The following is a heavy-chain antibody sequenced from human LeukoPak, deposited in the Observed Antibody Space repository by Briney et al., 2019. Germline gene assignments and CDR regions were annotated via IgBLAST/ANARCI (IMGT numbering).Heavy chain of an antibody. CDR3: ARRPPYYYDNWFDP. J-gene: IGHJ5*02. CDR1: GGSISSSSYY. Sequence: SETLSLTCTVSGGSISSSSYYWGWIRQPPGKGLERIGSIYYSGSTYYNPSLKSRVTISVDTSKNQFSLKLSSVTAADTAVYYCARRPPYYYDNWFDPWGQGTLVTVSS. V-gene: IGHV4-39*01. D-gene: IGHD3-10*01. CDR2: IYYSGST.